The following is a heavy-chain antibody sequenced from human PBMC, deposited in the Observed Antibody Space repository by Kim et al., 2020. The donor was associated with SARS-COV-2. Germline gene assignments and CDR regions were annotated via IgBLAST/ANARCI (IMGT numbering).Heavy chain of an antibody. Sequence: NPTLKSRVTIPVDTYKNQFSLKLSSVTAADTAVYYWARATIVEVITNFDYLGQGTLVTVSS. D-gene: IGHD3-22*01. V-gene: IGHV4-31*02. J-gene: IGHJ4*02. CDR3: ARATIVEVITNFDY.